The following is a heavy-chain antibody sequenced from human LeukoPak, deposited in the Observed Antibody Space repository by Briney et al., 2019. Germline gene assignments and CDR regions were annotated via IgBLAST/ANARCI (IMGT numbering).Heavy chain of an antibody. CDR3: AKIAAMALDY. CDR1: GFTFSSYA. CDR2: ISSTSVYV. Sequence: PGGSLRLSCAASGFTFSSYAMSWVRQAPGKGLEWVSAISSTSVYVHYADSVKGRFTVSRDNAKNSLYLQMDSLRAEDTAVYYCAKIAAMALDYWGQGTLVTVSS. V-gene: IGHV3-21*04. D-gene: IGHD2-2*01. J-gene: IGHJ4*02.